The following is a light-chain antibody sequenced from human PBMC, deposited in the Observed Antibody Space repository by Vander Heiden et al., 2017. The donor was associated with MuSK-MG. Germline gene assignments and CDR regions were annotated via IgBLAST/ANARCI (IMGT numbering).Light chain of an antibody. Sequence: DIVLTQSPATLSLSPGERATPSCRASQSVSSYLAWYQQKPGQAPRLLIYDASNRATGIPARFSGSGSGTDFTLTISSLEPEDFAVYYCQQRSNWPLLTFGGGTKVEIK. CDR2: DAS. CDR3: QQRSNWPLLT. CDR1: QSVSSY. V-gene: IGKV3-11*01. J-gene: IGKJ4*01.